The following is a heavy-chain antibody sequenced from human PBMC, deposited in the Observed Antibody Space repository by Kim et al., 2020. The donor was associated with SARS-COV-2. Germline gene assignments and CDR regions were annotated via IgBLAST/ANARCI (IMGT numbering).Heavy chain of an antibody. CDR3: ARDHREWLQYTANWYFDL. CDR1: GGSISVYF. J-gene: IGHJ2*01. Sequence: SETLSLTCTVSGGSISVYFWSWIRQPPGRGLEWIGYIYYSGSTNYNPSLKSRVTISVDTSKNRFSLKLSSVTAADTAVYYCARDHREWLQYTANWYFDLWGRGTLVTVSS. D-gene: IGHD3-3*01. CDR2: IYYSGST. V-gene: IGHV4-59*01.